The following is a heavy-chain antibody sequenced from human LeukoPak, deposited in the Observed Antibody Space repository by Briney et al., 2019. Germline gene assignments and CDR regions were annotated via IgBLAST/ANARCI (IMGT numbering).Heavy chain of an antibody. Sequence: GASVKVSCKASGYTFTGYYMHWVRQAPGQGLVWMGWINPNSGGTNYAQKFQGRVTMTRDTSISTAYMELNRLRSDDTAVYYCARDRDYGSGIFDYWGQGTLVTVSS. V-gene: IGHV1-2*02. D-gene: IGHD3-10*01. CDR1: GYTFTGYY. CDR3: ARDRDYGSGIFDY. CDR2: INPNSGGT. J-gene: IGHJ4*02.